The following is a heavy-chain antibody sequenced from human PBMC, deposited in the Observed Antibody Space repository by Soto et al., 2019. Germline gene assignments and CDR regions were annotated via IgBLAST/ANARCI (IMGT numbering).Heavy chain of an antibody. CDR1: GGSISGDGCY. V-gene: IGHV4-31*03. CDR2: INSIGGT. D-gene: IGHD2-21*02. CDR3: ANGGDAYKTGY. J-gene: IGHJ4*02. Sequence: SETLSLTCTVSGGSISGDGCYWSWIRQHPGRGLEWIGCINSIGGTSYNPSLKSRLTISVDTPENQFSLKLNSVTATDTAVYYCANGGDAYKTGYWGQGTVVTVSS.